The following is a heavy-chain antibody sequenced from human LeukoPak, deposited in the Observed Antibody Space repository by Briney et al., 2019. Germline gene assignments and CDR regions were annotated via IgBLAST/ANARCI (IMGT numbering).Heavy chain of an antibody. V-gene: IGHV3-7*01. CDR3: ARDKIVGASKFDY. CDR1: GFTFSNYW. J-gene: IGHJ4*02. Sequence: PGGSLRLSCAVSGFTFSNYWMSWLRQAPGKGLEWVAHIKQDESEKYYVDSVKGRFTISRDNAKNSLYLQMNSLRAEDTAIYYCARDKIVGASKFDYWGQGTLVTVSS. CDR2: IKQDESEK. D-gene: IGHD1-26*01.